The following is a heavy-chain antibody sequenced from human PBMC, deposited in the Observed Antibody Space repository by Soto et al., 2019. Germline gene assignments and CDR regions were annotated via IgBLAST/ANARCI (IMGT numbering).Heavy chain of an antibody. J-gene: IGHJ6*02. Sequence: ASVKVSCKASGYTFTSYGISWVRQAPGQGLEWMGWISAYNGNTNYAQKFQGRVTITADKSTSTAYMELSSLRSEDTAVYYCARGGQLIPNCYYYGMDVWGQGITVTVSS. D-gene: IGHD2-2*01. CDR3: ARGGQLIPNCYYYGMDV. CDR1: GYTFTSYG. CDR2: ISAYNGNT. V-gene: IGHV1-18*01.